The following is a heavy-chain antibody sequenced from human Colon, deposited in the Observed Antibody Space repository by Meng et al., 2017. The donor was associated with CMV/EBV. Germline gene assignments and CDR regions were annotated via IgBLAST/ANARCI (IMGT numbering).Heavy chain of an antibody. CDR2: IHFDGSKK. D-gene: IGHD2-2*01. CDR1: GFIFSDYG. J-gene: IGHJ6*02. V-gene: IGHV3-30*02. CDR3: ARDIFCSSISCYGYYGMDV. Sequence: SCVGSGFIFSDYGFHWVRQAPGKGLEWVAYIHFDGSKKSYAESVKGRFTITRDNSKSTVYLQMSSLRRDDTAAYYCARDIFCSSISCYGYYGMDVWGQGTTVTVSS.